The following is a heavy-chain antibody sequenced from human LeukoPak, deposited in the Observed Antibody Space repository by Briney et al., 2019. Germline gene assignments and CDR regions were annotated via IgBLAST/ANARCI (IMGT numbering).Heavy chain of an antibody. CDR1: GFTFSSYA. V-gene: IGHV3-30-3*01. CDR3: ARDAGGHSSSPLKDY. Sequence: GGSLRLSCAASGFTFSSYAMHWVRQAPGKGLEWVAVISYDGSNKCYADSVKGRFTISRDNSKNTLYLQMNSLRAEDTAVYYCARDAGGHSSSPLKDYWGQGTLVTVSS. CDR2: ISYDGSNK. D-gene: IGHD6-6*01. J-gene: IGHJ4*02.